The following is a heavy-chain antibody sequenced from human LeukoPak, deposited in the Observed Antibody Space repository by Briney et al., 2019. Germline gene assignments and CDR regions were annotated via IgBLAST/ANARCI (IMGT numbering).Heavy chain of an antibody. D-gene: IGHD4-11*01. CDR2: IDWDDDK. J-gene: IGHJ5*02. CDR3: ARTYSTYWFDP. Sequence: SAPALVKPTQTLTLTCTFSGFSLTTGGMRVSWIRQPPGKALEWLARIDWDDDKFYSTSLKTRLTISKDTSKNQVVLTMTNMDPVDTATYYCARTYSTYWFDPWGQGTLVTVSS. CDR1: GFSLTTGGMR. V-gene: IGHV2-70*04.